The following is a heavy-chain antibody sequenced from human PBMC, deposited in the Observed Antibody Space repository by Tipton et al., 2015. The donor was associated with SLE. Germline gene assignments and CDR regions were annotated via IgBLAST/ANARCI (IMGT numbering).Heavy chain of an antibody. CDR2: IYTSGST. CDR3: ARIFIGYYMDV. D-gene: IGHD3-9*01. V-gene: IGHV4-61*02. CDR1: GGSISSGSYY. Sequence: TLSLTCTVSGGSISSGSYYWSWIRQPAGKGLEWIGRIYTSGSTNYNPSLKSRVTISVDTSKNQFSLKLSSVTAADTAVYYCARIFIGYYMDVWGKGTTVTVSS. J-gene: IGHJ6*03.